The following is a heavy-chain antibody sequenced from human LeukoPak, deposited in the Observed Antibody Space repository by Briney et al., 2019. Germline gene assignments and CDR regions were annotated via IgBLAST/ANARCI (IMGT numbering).Heavy chain of an antibody. Sequence: ASVKVSCKASGYTFTGYYMHWVRQAPGQGLEWMGWINPNSGGTNYAQKFQGRVTMTRDTSISTAYMELSRLRSDDTAVYYCARVPGDYYDSSGYYYFDYWGQGTLVTVSP. D-gene: IGHD3-22*01. CDR3: ARVPGDYYDSSGYYYFDY. CDR2: INPNSGGT. V-gene: IGHV1-2*02. CDR1: GYTFTGYY. J-gene: IGHJ4*02.